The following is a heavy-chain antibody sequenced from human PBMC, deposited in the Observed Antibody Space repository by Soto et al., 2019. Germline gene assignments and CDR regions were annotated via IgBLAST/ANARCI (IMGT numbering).Heavy chain of an antibody. Sequence: EVQLLESGGGLVQPGXSLXLXXXXXXXXXXXXAMXXXRQAPGKGLEWVSTITTSGGNTYYADSVQGRFTISRDNSKNTLYLQMNSLRAEDTAVYYCAGRYCTNGVCYTNYYYYIDVWGKGTTVTVSS. V-gene: IGHV3-23*01. D-gene: IGHD2-8*01. CDR3: AGRYCTNGVCYTNYYYYIDV. J-gene: IGHJ6*03. CDR2: ITTSGGNT. CDR1: XXXXXXXA.